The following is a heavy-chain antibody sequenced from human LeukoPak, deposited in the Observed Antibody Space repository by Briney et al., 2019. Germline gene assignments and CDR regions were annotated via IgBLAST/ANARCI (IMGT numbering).Heavy chain of an antibody. CDR1: GFTFSSYG. D-gene: IGHD1-1*01. V-gene: IGHV3-33*06. J-gene: IGHJ4*02. CDR3: AKDYSNWSLEAWYLDY. Sequence: GRSLRLSCAASGFTFSSYGMHWVRQAPGKGLEWVAVIWYDGSNKYYADSVKGRFTISRDNSKNTLYLQMNSLRAEDTAVYYCAKDYSNWSLEAWYLDYWGQGTLVTVSS. CDR2: IWYDGSNK.